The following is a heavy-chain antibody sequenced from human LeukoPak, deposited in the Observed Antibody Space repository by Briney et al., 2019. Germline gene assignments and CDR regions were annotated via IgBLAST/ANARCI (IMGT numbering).Heavy chain of an antibody. J-gene: IGHJ4*02. CDR2: ISSSSSYI. Sequence: GGSLRLSCAASGFTFSSYSMNWIRQAPGKGLEWVSPISSSSSYIYYADSVKGRFTISRDNAKNSLYLQMNSLRAEDTAVYYCAREPGGYFDYWGQGTLVTVSP. CDR1: GFTFSSYS. D-gene: IGHD3-16*01. V-gene: IGHV3-21*01. CDR3: AREPGGYFDY.